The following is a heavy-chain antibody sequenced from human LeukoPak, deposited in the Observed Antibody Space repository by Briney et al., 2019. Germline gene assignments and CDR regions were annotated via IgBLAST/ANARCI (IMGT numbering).Heavy chain of an antibody. D-gene: IGHD2-2*02. CDR2: VNPNSGYT. CDR1: GYTFTNYG. CDR3: ARSHSYPYGLDV. V-gene: IGHV1-8*01. J-gene: IGHJ6*02. Sequence: ASVKVSCKASGYTFTNYGINWVRHAPGQGLEWMGWVNPNSGYTNYAQRFQGRVTMTRDTSVSTAYMELNYLGSDGTAVYFCARSHSYPYGLDVWGQGTTITVSS.